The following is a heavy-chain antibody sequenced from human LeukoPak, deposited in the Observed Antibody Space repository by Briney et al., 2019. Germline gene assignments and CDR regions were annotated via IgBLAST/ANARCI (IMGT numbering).Heavy chain of an antibody. Sequence: PSETLSLTCTVSGYSISSGYYWGWIRQPPGKGLEWIGSIYHSGSTYYNPSLKSRVTISVDTSKNQLSLKLSSVTAADTAVYYCARDYVPYCGGDCYPLSSWGQGTLVTVSS. CDR1: GYSISSGYY. V-gene: IGHV4-38-2*02. CDR2: IYHSGST. D-gene: IGHD2-21*01. CDR3: ARDYVPYCGGDCYPLSS. J-gene: IGHJ4*02.